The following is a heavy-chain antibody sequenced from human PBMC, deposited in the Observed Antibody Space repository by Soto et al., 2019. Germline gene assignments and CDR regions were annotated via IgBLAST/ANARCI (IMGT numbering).Heavy chain of an antibody. D-gene: IGHD6-19*01. Sequence: SETLSLTCTISAGSITSSYWSWIRQPPGKGLEWIGYIYYSGSSNYNPSLASRVTLSVDTSKNQFSLKLSSVTAADTAVYYCARHYDSSGFSDYWGQGTLVTVSS. CDR1: AGSITSSY. V-gene: IGHV4-59*08. J-gene: IGHJ4*02. CDR3: ARHYDSSGFSDY. CDR2: IYYSGSS.